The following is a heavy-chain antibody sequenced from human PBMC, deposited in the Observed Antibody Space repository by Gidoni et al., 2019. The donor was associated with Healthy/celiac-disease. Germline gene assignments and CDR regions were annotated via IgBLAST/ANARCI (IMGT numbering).Heavy chain of an antibody. Sequence: QVQLQQWGAGLLKPSEPLSLTCAVYGGSFSGYYWSWIRQPPGKGLEWIGEINHSGSTNYNPSLKSRVTISVDTSKNQFSLKLSSVTAADTAVYYCASSVYSSSHYDYWGQGTLVTVSS. CDR3: ASSVYSSSHYDY. CDR1: GGSFSGYY. J-gene: IGHJ4*02. D-gene: IGHD6-6*01. V-gene: IGHV4-34*01. CDR2: INHSGST.